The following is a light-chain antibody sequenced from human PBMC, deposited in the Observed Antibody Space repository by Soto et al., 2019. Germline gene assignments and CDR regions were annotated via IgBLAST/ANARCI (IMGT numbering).Light chain of an antibody. CDR1: QSVNHN. V-gene: IGKV3-15*01. J-gene: IGKJ3*01. CDR2: GAS. Sequence: DRVMTQSPDTLSASPGERVSLSCRASQSVNHNLAWYQQKPGQAPRLLIYGASTRATGIPARFSGSGSGTEFTLTISSLQSEDFAVYYCQQYNNWPPRFGPGTKVDIK. CDR3: QQYNNWPPR.